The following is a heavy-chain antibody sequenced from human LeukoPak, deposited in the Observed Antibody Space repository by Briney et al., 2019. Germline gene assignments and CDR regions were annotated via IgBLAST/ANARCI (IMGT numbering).Heavy chain of an antibody. Sequence: SETLSLTCAVYGGSFSGYYWSWIRQPPGKGLEWIGYIYYSGSTNYNPSLKSRVTISVDTSKNQFSLKLSSVTAADTAVYYCARHEPGSYDFWSGYYVDLFDPWGQGTLVTVSS. CDR2: IYYSGST. D-gene: IGHD3-3*01. J-gene: IGHJ5*02. V-gene: IGHV4-59*08. CDR1: GGSFSGYY. CDR3: ARHEPGSYDFWSGYYVDLFDP.